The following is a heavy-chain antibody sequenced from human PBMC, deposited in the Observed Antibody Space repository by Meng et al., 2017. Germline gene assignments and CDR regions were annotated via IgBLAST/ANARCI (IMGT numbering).Heavy chain of an antibody. CDR3: ARGGFWWELLLGPGAFDI. Sequence: GESLKISCAASGFTFSSYAMHWVRQAPGKGLEWVAVISYDGSNKYYADSVKGRFTISRDNSKSTLYLQMNSLRAEDTAVYYCARGGFWWELLLGPGAFDIWGQGTMVTVSS. CDR2: ISYDGSNK. J-gene: IGHJ3*02. D-gene: IGHD1-26*01. V-gene: IGHV3-30*04. CDR1: GFTFSSYA.